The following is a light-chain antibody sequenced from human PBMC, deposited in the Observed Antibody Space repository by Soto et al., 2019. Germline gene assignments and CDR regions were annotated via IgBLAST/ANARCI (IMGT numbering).Light chain of an antibody. V-gene: IGLV1-44*01. CDR1: SSNIGTNT. CDR2: SDN. CDR3: AAWDGSLVV. Sequence: QSVLTQPPSASGTPGQRVTISCSGSSSNIGTNTVIWYQQLPGAAPKLLIYSDNQRPSGVPDRVSGSKSGTSASLAISGLQSEDEADYYCAAWDGSLVVFGGGTKLTVL. J-gene: IGLJ2*01.